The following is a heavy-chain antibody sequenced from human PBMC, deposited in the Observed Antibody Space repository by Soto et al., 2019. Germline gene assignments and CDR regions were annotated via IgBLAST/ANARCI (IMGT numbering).Heavy chain of an antibody. CDR3: AKGIGYSYVPTPGPLDYYGMDV. V-gene: IGHV3-30*18. Sequence: GGSLRLSCSASGFTFSSYGMHWVRQAPGKGLEWVAVISYDGSNKYYADSVKGRFTISRDNSENTLYLQMNSLRAEDTAVYYCAKGIGYSYVPTPGPLDYYGMDVWGQGTTVTASS. J-gene: IGHJ6*02. CDR2: ISYDGSNK. CDR1: GFTFSSYG. D-gene: IGHD5-18*01.